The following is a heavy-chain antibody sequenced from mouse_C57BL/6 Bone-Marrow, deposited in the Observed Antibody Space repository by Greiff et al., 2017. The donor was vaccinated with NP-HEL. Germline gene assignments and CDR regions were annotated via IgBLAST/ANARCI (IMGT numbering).Heavy chain of an antibody. CDR1: GYTFTSYW. Sequence: QVQLQQPGAELVRPGSSVKLSCKASGYTFTSYWMDWVKQRPGQGLEWIGNIYPSDSETHYNQKFKDKATLTVDKSSSTAYMQLSSLTSEDSAVYYCASLYSNYDYFDYWGQGTTLTVSS. J-gene: IGHJ2*01. D-gene: IGHD2-5*01. CDR3: ASLYSNYDYFDY. CDR2: IYPSDSET. V-gene: IGHV1-61*01.